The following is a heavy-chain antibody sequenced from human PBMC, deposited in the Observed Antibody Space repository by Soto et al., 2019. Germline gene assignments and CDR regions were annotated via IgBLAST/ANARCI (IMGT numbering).Heavy chain of an antibody. CDR3: AKAYAAYCGGDCLDYFDY. D-gene: IGHD2-21*02. J-gene: IGHJ4*02. V-gene: IGHV3-23*01. Sequence: PGGSLRLSCAASGFTFSSYAMSWVRQAPGKGLEWVSTISGSGGSTYYADSVKGRFTISRDNSKNTLCLQMNSLRAEDTAIYYCAKAYAAYCGGDCLDYFDYWGQGTLVTVSS. CDR2: ISGSGGST. CDR1: GFTFSSYA.